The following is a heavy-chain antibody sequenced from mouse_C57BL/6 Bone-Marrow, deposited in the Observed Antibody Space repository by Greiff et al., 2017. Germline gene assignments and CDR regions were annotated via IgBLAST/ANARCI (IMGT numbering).Heavy chain of an antibody. V-gene: IGHV14-4*01. Sequence: DVQLQESGAELVRPGASVKLSCTASGFNIKDDYMHWVKQRPEQGLEWIGWIDPENGDTEYASKFQGKATITADTSSNTAYLQLSSLTSEDTAVYYCTTWALKDYWGQGTTLTVSS. CDR2: IDPENGDT. J-gene: IGHJ2*01. D-gene: IGHD1-3*01. CDR1: GFNIKDDY. CDR3: TTWALKDY.